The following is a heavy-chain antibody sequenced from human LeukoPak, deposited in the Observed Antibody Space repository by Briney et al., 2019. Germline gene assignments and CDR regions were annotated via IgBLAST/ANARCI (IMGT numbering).Heavy chain of an antibody. D-gene: IGHD2-15*01. CDR2: IYYTGST. V-gene: IGHV4-59*02. Sequence: PSETLSLTCTVSSGSVSSDYWTWIRQPPGKGMEWIGYIYYTGSTNYNPSLKSRVTISVDTSKNQFSLKLSSVTAADTAVYYCARGVVAAPQTFDYWGQGTLVAVSS. CDR1: SGSVSSDY. J-gene: IGHJ4*02. CDR3: ARGVVAAPQTFDY.